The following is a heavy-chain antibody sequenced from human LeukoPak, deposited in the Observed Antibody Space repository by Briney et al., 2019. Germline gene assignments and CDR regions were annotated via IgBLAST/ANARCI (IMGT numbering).Heavy chain of an antibody. D-gene: IGHD6-13*01. CDR3: AREISSSGYYFDY. V-gene: IGHV3-21*01. Sequence: GGSLRLSCAASGFTFSSYSMNWVRQAPGKGLEWVSSISSSSSYIYYADSVKGRFTISRDNAKNSLYLQMNSLRAEDTAVYYCAREISSSGYYFDYWGQGTLVTVSS. J-gene: IGHJ4*02. CDR2: ISSSSSYI. CDR1: GFTFSSYS.